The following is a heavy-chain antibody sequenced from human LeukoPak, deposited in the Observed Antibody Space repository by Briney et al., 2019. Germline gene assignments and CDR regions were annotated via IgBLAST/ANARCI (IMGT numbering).Heavy chain of an antibody. J-gene: IGHJ4*02. CDR1: GFTFTTYW. V-gene: IGHV3-30*03. Sequence: GGSLRLSCAASGFTFTTYWMHWVRQAPGRGLEWVAMISYDGSKKYYADFVKGRFTISRDNPKNTLYMQMNSLRLEDTALYYCARSYYDVLTGYGEVDFWGQGTRVTVSS. CDR2: ISYDGSKK. CDR3: ARSYYDVLTGYGEVDF. D-gene: IGHD3-9*01.